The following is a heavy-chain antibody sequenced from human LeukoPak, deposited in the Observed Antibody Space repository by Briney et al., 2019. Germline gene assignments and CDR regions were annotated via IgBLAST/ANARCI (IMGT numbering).Heavy chain of an antibody. V-gene: IGHV1-18*01. CDR1: GYTFTSYG. CDR2: ISAYNGNT. CDR3: ARDYRSIAAAGTVQYYYYYGMDV. D-gene: IGHD6-13*01. Sequence: GASVKVSCKASGYTFTSYGISWVRQAPGQGPEWMGWISAYNGNTNYAQKLQGRVTMTTDTSTSTAYMELRSLRSDDTAVYYCARDYRSIAAAGTVQYYYYYGMDVWGQGTTVTVSS. J-gene: IGHJ6*02.